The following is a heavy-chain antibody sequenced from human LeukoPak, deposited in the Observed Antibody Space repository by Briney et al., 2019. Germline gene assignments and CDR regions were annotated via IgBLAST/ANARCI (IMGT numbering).Heavy chain of an antibody. V-gene: IGHV4-59*01. CDR1: GGSISSYY. J-gene: IGHJ4*02. Sequence: SETLSLTCTVSGGSISSYYWNWLRQPPGKGLEWIGYIYNSVSTNYNPSLKSRVTISVDTSKNQFSLKLSSVTAADTAVYYCARGAAGNDYWGQGTLVTVPS. CDR2: IYNSVST. D-gene: IGHD6-13*01. CDR3: ARGAAGNDY.